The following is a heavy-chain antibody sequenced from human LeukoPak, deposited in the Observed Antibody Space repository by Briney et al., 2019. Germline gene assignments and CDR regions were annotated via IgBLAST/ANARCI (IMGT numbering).Heavy chain of an antibody. CDR2: INPSGGST. D-gene: IGHD5-24*01. J-gene: IGHJ4*02. CDR1: GFIFTTYY. CDR3: ARSSTGVATIMSAY. V-gene: IGHV1-46*01. Sequence: GASVGVSCKASGFIFTTYYMHWVRQAPGQGLEWMGMINPSGGSTAYAQKFQGRVTLTRDTSTGTVYMELSSLRSEDTAVYYCARSSTGVATIMSAYWGQGALVTVSS.